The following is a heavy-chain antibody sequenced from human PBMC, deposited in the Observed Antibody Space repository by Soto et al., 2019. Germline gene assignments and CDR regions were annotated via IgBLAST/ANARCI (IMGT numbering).Heavy chain of an antibody. D-gene: IGHD3-22*01. CDR1: GGSISSSSYY. Sequence: SQTLSLTCPVSGGSISSSSYYGGWIREPPRKGLEWIGSIYYSGSSYYNPSLKSRVTISVDTSKNQFSRKLSSVTAADTAVYYCARQTTGRNYYDSSDPNWGQGTLVTVSS. CDR2: IYYSGSS. J-gene: IGHJ4*02. V-gene: IGHV4-39*01. CDR3: ARQTTGRNYYDSSDPN.